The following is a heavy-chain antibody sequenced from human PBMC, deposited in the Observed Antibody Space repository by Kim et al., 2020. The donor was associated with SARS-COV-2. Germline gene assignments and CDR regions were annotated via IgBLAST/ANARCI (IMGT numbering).Heavy chain of an antibody. D-gene: IGHD3-3*01. CDR3: ATGGFGVPTGGMDV. J-gene: IGHJ6*02. V-gene: IGHV1-24*01. Sequence: AQKFQSRVTMTEDTSTDTAYMELSSLRSEDTAVYYCATGGFGVPTGGMDVWGQGTTVTVSS.